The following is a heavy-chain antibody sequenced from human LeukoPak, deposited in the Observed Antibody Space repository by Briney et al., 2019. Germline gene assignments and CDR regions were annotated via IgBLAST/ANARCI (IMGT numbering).Heavy chain of an antibody. Sequence: GGSLRLSCAASGFTFSRYDMNWVRQAPGKEWEWVSYISGSGGNTYYADSVKGRFTISRDNSKNTLYLQMNSLRAEDTAIYYCAKALPERPFDFWGQGTLVTVSS. J-gene: IGHJ4*02. V-gene: IGHV3-23*01. CDR1: GFTFSRYD. CDR2: ISGSGGNT. CDR3: AKALPERPFDF.